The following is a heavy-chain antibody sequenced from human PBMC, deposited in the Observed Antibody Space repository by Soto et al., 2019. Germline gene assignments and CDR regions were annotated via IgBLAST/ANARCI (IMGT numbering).Heavy chain of an antibody. CDR1: GDSVSSNSAA. Sequence: SETLSLTCAISGDSVSSNSAAWNWIRQSPSRGLEWLGRTYYRSKWYNDYAVSVKSRITINPDTSKNQFSLQLNSVTPEDTAVYYCAKAILYSSGWSNVDYWGQGTLVTVSS. V-gene: IGHV6-1*01. CDR3: AKAILYSSGWSNVDY. D-gene: IGHD6-19*01. J-gene: IGHJ4*02. CDR2: TYYRSKWYN.